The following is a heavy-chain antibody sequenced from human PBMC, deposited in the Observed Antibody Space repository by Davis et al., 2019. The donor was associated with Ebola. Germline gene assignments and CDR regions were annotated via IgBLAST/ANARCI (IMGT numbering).Heavy chain of an antibody. D-gene: IGHD3-9*01. CDR3: ARDFDGGNYYFDD. Sequence: SVQVSCKTSGGTFSSHPISWVRQAPRQGLEWMGGIIPIFDTPHYAQKFQGRITITADASTSTAYMELSSLRSEDTATYFCARDFDGGNYYFDDWGPGTPVTVSS. CDR1: GGTFSSHP. V-gene: IGHV1-69*13. CDR2: IIPIFDTP. J-gene: IGHJ4*02.